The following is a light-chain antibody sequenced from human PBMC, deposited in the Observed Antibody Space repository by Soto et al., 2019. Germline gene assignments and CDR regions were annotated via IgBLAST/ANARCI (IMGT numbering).Light chain of an antibody. J-gene: IGKJ3*01. CDR2: GAS. CDR3: QQDGT. CDR1: QSVSSSY. V-gene: IGKV3D-7*01. Sequence: PGERVTLSCRASQSVSSSYLTWYQQKPGQAPRLLIYGASTRATGIPARFSGSGSGTDFTLTISSLQPEDFAVYYCQQDGTFGPGTKADIK.